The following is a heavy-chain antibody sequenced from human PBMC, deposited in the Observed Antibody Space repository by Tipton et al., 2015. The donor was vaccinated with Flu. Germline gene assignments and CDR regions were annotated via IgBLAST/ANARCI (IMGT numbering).Heavy chain of an antibody. CDR1: GGSFSGYY. CDR2: INHSGST. CDR3: ARAGYDFWSGYFRAYYFDY. J-gene: IGHJ4*02. Sequence: TLSLTCAVYGGSFSGYYWSWIRQPPGKGLEWIGEINHSGSTNYNPSLKSRVTISVDTSKNQFSLKLSSVTAADTAVYYCARAGYDFWSGYFRAYYFDYWGQGTLVTVSS. D-gene: IGHD3-3*01. V-gene: IGHV4-34*01.